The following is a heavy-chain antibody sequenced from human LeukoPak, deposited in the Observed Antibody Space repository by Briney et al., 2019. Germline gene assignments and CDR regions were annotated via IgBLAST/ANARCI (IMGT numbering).Heavy chain of an antibody. Sequence: KPSETLSLTCAVDGGSFSGYYWSWIRQPPGKGLEWIGEINHSGSSNYNPSLKSRVTISVDTSKNQFSLKLSSVTAADTAVYYCARGEDGDYYFQHWGQGTLVTVSS. CDR3: ARGEDGDYYFQH. CDR2: INHSGSS. J-gene: IGHJ1*01. CDR1: GGSFSGYY. D-gene: IGHD4-17*01. V-gene: IGHV4-34*01.